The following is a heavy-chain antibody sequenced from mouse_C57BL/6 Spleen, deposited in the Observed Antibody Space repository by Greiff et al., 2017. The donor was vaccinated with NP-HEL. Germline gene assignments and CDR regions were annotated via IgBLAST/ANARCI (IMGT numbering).Heavy chain of an antibody. CDR1: GYSITSGYY. V-gene: IGHV3-6*01. CDR3: ARDGYRAMDY. CDR2: ISYDGSN. J-gene: IGHJ4*01. Sequence: DVKLQESGPGLVKPSQSLSLTCSVTGYSITSGYYWNWIRQFPGNKLEWMGYISYDGSNNYNPSLKNRISITRDTSKNQFFLKLNSVTTEDTATYYCARDGYRAMDYWGQGTSVTVSS. D-gene: IGHD2-2*01.